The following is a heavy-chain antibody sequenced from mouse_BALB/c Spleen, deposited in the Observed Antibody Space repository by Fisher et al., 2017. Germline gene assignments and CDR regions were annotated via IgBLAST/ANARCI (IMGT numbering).Heavy chain of an antibody. D-gene: IGHD3-1*01. CDR3: ARVGLDY. J-gene: IGHJ4*01. V-gene: IGHV1-42*01. Sequence: KFKGKATMTVDKSSSTAYMQLKSLTSEDSAVYYCARVGLDYWGQGTSVTVSS.